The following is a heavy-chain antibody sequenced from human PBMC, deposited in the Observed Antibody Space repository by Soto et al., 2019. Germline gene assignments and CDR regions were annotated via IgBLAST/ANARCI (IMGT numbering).Heavy chain of an antibody. Sequence: PFQTRPHTYAVSGGSLISSAYSLSWVRQPPGKGLEWIGLRYQSGTTYYGPSLKSRGAMSLDRAKKQFSLRLSSVTAADTAVYDCARELLFYDSDGFSWDDSFDICGQGTMVA. CDR1: GGSLISSAYS. D-gene: IGHD3-22*01. CDR3: ARELLFYDSDGFSWDDSFDI. J-gene: IGHJ3*02. CDR2: RYQSGTT. V-gene: IGHV4-30-2*01.